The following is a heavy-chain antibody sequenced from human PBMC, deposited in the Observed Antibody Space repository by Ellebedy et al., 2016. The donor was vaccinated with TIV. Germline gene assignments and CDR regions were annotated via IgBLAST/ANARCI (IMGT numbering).Heavy chain of an antibody. Sequence: PGGSLRPSCPASGSTVSGNYMNWVRQAPGKGLEWVSVIYSGGSTYYANSVKGSFTSSRDNSQKMLYLQMNSLRAEDTAVYYCAGGGYCGGDCPSFPFDIWGQGTMVTVSS. D-gene: IGHD2-21*02. CDR1: GSTVSGNY. V-gene: IGHV3-66*01. CDR3: AGGGYCGGDCPSFPFDI. J-gene: IGHJ3*02. CDR2: IYSGGST.